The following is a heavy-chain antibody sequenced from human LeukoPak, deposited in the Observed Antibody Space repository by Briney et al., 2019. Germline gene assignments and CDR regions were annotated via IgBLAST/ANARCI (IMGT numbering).Heavy chain of an antibody. CDR2: ISGSGGST. Sequence: PGGSLRLSCAASGFTFSSYGMSWVRQAPGKGLEWVSAISGSGGSTYYADSVKGRFTISRDNSKNTLYLQMNSLRAEDTAVYYCAKDSGYRSGEHFDYWGQGTLVTVSS. V-gene: IGHV3-23*01. D-gene: IGHD3-22*01. CDR3: AKDSGYRSGEHFDY. J-gene: IGHJ4*02. CDR1: GFTFSSYG.